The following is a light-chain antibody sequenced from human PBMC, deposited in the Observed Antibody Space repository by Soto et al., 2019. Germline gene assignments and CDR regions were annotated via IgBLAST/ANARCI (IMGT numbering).Light chain of an antibody. CDR3: QQNYSPPYT. J-gene: IGKJ2*01. Sequence: DIQMTQSPSSLSASVGDRVTITCRASQDISSYLNWYQQKPGKATKLLIYAVFSLQGGVPSRFSGSGTGTDFTLNISSLQPEDFAAYFCQQNYSPPYTFGQGTKLEIK. CDR2: AVF. CDR1: QDISSY. V-gene: IGKV1-39*01.